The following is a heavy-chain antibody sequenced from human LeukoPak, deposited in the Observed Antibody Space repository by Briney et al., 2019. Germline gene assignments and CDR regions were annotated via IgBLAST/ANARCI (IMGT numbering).Heavy chain of an antibody. J-gene: IGHJ4*02. D-gene: IGHD2-8*01. CDR2: ISSSSSYI. CDR3: ASERLIDY. Sequence: GGSLGLSCAASGFTFSSYGMNWVRQAPGKGLEWVSSISSSSSYIYYADSVKGRFTISRDNAKNSLYLQMNSLRAEDTAVYYCASERLIDYWGQGTLVTVSS. CDR1: GFTFSSYG. V-gene: IGHV3-21*01.